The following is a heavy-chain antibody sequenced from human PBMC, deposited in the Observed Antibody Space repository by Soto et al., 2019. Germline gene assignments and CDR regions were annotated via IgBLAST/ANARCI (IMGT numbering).Heavy chain of an antibody. Sequence: SETLSLTCTVSGGSISSSSYYWGWIRQPPGKGLEWIGSIYYSGSTYYNPSLKSRVTISVDTSKNQFSLKLSSVTAADTAVYYCERGGYGDQYYYYGMDRWGQGTTATVSS. J-gene: IGHJ6*02. CDR3: ERGGYGDQYYYYGMDR. D-gene: IGHD4-17*01. V-gene: IGHV4-39*01. CDR1: GGSISSSSYY. CDR2: IYYSGST.